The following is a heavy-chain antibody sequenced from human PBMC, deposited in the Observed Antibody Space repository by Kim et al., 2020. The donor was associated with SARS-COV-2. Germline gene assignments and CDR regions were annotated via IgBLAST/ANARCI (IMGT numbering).Heavy chain of an antibody. CDR3: AKIPYSSGWSGYFQH. J-gene: IGHJ1*01. V-gene: IGHV3-23*01. CDR2: ISGSGSAT. Sequence: GGSLRLSCAASGFTFTTYAMSWVRQAPGKGLEWVSAISGSGSATYYADSVKGRFTVSRDNSKNMLYLQMNSLTAEDTAVYYCAKIPYSSGWSGYFQHWG. D-gene: IGHD6-19*01. CDR1: GFTFTTYA.